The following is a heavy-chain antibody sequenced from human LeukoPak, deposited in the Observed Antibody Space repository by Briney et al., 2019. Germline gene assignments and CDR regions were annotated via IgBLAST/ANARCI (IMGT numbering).Heavy chain of an antibody. Sequence: SGPTLVNPTQTLTLTCTFSGFSLSTSGVGVGWIRQPPGKALEWLALIYWDDDKRYSPSLKSRLTITKDTSKNQVVLTMTNMDPVDTATHYCAHFADSSGYYYVWPRDAFDIWGQGTMVTVSS. CDR2: IYWDDDK. D-gene: IGHD3-22*01. J-gene: IGHJ3*02. CDR3: AHFADSSGYYYVWPRDAFDI. V-gene: IGHV2-5*02. CDR1: GFSLSTSGVG.